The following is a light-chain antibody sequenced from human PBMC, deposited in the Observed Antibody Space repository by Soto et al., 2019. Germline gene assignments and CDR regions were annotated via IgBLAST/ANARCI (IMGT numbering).Light chain of an antibody. J-gene: IGKJ1*01. CDR2: GAS. V-gene: IGKV1-8*01. CDR3: QQYYSYPRT. Sequence: AIRMTQSPSSLSASPGDRVTITCRASQRITTYLAWYQLKPGKAPKLLIYGASNLQSGVPSRFSGSGSGTDFTLTINNLQSEDFASYYCQQYYSYPRTFGQGTKVDI. CDR1: QRITTY.